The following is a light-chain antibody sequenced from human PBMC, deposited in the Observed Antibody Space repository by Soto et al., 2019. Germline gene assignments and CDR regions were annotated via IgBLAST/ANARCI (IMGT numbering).Light chain of an antibody. V-gene: IGKV1-39*01. J-gene: IGKJ5*01. CDR3: QQSYTVPIT. CDR2: AAS. CDR1: QSISGF. Sequence: DIQMTQSPSSLSASVGDRVTITCRASQSISGFLNWYQQKPGKAPKFLIFAASNLQSGVPSRFSGSGTETEFTLTISSLQLEDFGTYYYQQSYTVPITFGQGTRLEIK.